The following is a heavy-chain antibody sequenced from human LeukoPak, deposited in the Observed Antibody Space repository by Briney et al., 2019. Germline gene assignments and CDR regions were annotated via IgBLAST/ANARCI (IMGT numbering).Heavy chain of an antibody. V-gene: IGHV3-33*01. CDR3: ARARPKYSSSSDAFDI. J-gene: IGHJ3*02. CDR2: IWDDGEKK. Sequence: PGGSLRLSCAVSGFSFSSYGMNWVRQAPGKGLEWVAGIWDDGEKKYYAESVKGRVTVSRDKSKKTVYLQMNSLRAEDTAVYYCARARPKYSSSSDAFDIWGQGPMVTVS. CDR1: GFSFSSYG. D-gene: IGHD6-6*01.